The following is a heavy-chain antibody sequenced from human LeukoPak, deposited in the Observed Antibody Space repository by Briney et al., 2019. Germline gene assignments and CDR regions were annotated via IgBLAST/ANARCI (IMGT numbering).Heavy chain of an antibody. D-gene: IGHD3-22*01. V-gene: IGHV4-59*01. CDR2: TYYSGST. CDR3: AREGNYYDSSGYYGGNWFDP. CDR1: GGSISSYY. J-gene: IGHJ5*02. Sequence: SETLSLTCTVSGGSISSYYWSWIRQPPGKGLEWIGYTYYSGSTNYNPSLKGRVTISVDTSKNQFSLKLSSVTAADTAVYYCAREGNYYDSSGYYGGNWFDPWGQGTLVTVSS.